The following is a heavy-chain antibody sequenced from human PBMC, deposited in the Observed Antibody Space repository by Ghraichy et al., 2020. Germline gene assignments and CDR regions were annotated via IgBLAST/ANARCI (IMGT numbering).Heavy chain of an antibody. D-gene: IGHD6-13*01. CDR3: ASSSWPEYFQD. Sequence: GESLNISCAASGFTVSSNYMTWVRQAPGKGLEWVSVIYSGGSTYYADSVKGRFTISRDNSKNTLYLQMNSLRAEDTAVYYCASSSWPEYFQDWGQGTLVTVSA. J-gene: IGHJ1*01. CDR2: IYSGGST. V-gene: IGHV3-66*01. CDR1: GFTVSSNY.